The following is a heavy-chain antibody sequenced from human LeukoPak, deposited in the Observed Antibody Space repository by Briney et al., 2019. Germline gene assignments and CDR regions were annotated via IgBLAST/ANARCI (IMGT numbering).Heavy chain of an antibody. D-gene: IGHD1-26*01. CDR1: GYTCTSYY. CDR3: ARVWENGGYYYYYYGMDV. Sequence: GASVKISCKASGYTCTSYYIHWVRQAPGQGLEWMGIINPTSGDTTYAQKFQGRVTMTRDTSTSTVYMELSSLKSEDTAVYYCARVWENGGYYYYYYGMDVWGQGTTVTVSS. V-gene: IGHV1-46*01. CDR2: INPTSGDT. J-gene: IGHJ6*02.